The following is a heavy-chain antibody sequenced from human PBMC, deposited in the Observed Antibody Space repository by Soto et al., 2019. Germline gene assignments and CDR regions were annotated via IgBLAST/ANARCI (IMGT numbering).Heavy chain of an antibody. J-gene: IGHJ3*01. CDR3: ARSESYYGIDV. D-gene: IGHD1-26*01. V-gene: IGHV1-3*01. CDR2: INAANGNT. CDR1: GYTSTSNA. Sequence: AVKDCCKDCGYTSTSNAIRWVRQAPGQRLEWMGWINAANGNTKYSQKFQGRVTITRDTSASTASMELSSLRAEDTSVYYCARSESYYGIDVR.